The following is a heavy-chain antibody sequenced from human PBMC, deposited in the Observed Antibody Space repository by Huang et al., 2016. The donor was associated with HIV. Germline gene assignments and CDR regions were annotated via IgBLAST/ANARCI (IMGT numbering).Heavy chain of an antibody. CDR1: GHSMNSDY. D-gene: IGHD1-26*01. CDR2: AYYTGAT. Sequence: QVQLQESGPGLVQPSETLSLFCNVSGHSMNSDYWGWIRQAPGKGLEWVGNAYYTGATEYSPSLKSRVSISLDSSNSQFSLKVSSVTTADTALYHCVSGSYYLTIWGKGTTVTVSS. J-gene: IGHJ6*04. CDR3: VSGSYYLTI. V-gene: IGHV4-59*03.